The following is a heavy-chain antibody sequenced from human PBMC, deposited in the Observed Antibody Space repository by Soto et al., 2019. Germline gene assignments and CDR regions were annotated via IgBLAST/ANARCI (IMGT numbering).Heavy chain of an antibody. V-gene: IGHV4-31*03. Sequence: QVQLQESGPGLVKPSQTLSLTCTVSGGSISSGGYYWSWIRQHPGKGLEWIGYIYYSGSTYYNPSLKRRVIISVDTSKNQFSLKLSSVTAADTAVYYCARDMVRGVMEGARWGQGTLVTVSS. J-gene: IGHJ4*02. D-gene: IGHD3-10*01. CDR2: IYYSGST. CDR1: GGSISSGGYY. CDR3: ARDMVRGVMEGAR.